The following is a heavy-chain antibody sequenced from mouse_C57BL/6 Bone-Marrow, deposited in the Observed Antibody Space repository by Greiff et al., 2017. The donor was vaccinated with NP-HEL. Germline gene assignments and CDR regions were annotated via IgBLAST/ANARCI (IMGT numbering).Heavy chain of an antibody. CDR2: LSDGGSYT. J-gene: IGHJ3*01. D-gene: IGHD4-1*01. CDR1: GFTFSSYA. V-gene: IGHV5-4*03. Sequence: EVKLVESGGGLVKPGGSLKLSCAASGFTFSSYAMSWVRQTPEKRLAWVATLSDGGSYTYYPDNVKGRFTISRDNAKNNLYLQMSHLKSEDTAMYYCARAGPWFAYWGQGTLVTVSA. CDR3: ARAGPWFAY.